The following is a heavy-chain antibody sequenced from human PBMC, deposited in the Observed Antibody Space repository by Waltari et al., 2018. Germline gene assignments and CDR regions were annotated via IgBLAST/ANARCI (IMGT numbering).Heavy chain of an antibody. CDR1: GFTFSSYW. CDR2: IKQDGREK. V-gene: IGHV3-7*01. Sequence: EVQLVESGGGLVQPGGSLRLSCAASGFTFSSYWMSWVRQAPGKGLEWVANIKQDGREKYYVDSVKGRFTISRDNAKNSLYLQMNSLRAEDTAVYYCASSYSGYDRADYWGQGTLVTVSS. D-gene: IGHD5-12*01. J-gene: IGHJ4*02. CDR3: ASSYSGYDRADY.